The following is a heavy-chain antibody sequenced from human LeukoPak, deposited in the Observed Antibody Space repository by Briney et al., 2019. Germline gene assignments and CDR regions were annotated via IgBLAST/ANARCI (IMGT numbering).Heavy chain of an antibody. V-gene: IGHV4-59*01. J-gene: IGHJ2*01. CDR1: GGSISSYY. D-gene: IGHD3-10*02. CDR3: ARCSYWYFDL. CDR2: IYYSGSI. Sequence: SETLSLTCTVSGGSISSYYWSWIRQPPGKGLEWIGYIYYSGSINYNPSLKSRVTISVDTSKNQFSLKLSSVTAADTAVYYCARCSYWYFDLWGRGTLVTVSS.